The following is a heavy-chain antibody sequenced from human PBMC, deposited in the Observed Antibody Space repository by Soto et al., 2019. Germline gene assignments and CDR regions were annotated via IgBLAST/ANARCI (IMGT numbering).Heavy chain of an antibody. CDR1: GYTFTSYG. Sequence: GASVKVSCKASGYTFTSYGISWVRQAPGQGLEWMGWISAYNGNTNYAQKLQGRVTMTTDTSTSTAYMELRSLRSDDTAVSYCARSKLGFGELFSSRFYYGMDVWGQGTTVTVSS. V-gene: IGHV1-18*01. J-gene: IGHJ6*02. CDR3: ARSKLGFGELFSSRFYYGMDV. D-gene: IGHD3-10*01. CDR2: ISAYNGNT.